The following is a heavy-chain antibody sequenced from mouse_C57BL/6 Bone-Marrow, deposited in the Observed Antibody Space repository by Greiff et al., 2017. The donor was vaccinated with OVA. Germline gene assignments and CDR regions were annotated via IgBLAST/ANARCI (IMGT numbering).Heavy chain of an antibody. CDR2: ISSGSSTI. CDR1: GFTFSDYG. Sequence: EVKLMESGGGLVKPGGSLKLSCAASGFTFSDYGMHWVRQAPEKGLEWVAYISSGSSTISYADTLKGRFTLSRDKDKNTLFLQKTSLRSEDTAMYYGARDPYWGQGTLVTVSA. V-gene: IGHV5-17*01. CDR3: ARDPY. J-gene: IGHJ3*01.